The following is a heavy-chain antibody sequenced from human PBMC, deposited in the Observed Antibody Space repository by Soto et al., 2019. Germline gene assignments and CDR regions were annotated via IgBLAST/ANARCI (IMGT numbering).Heavy chain of an antibody. CDR1: GGSISSSSYY. CDR3: ASPYGDYVSHVKEAFDI. V-gene: IGHV4-39*01. J-gene: IGHJ3*02. CDR2: IYYSGGT. Sequence: QLQLQESGPGLVKPSETLSLTCTVSGGSISSSSYYWGWIRQPPGKGLEWIGSIYYSGGTYYNPSCQSRVTLAVDTRKNQLSQKRSSVTAADSAVYYCASPYGDYVSHVKEAFDIWGQGTMVTVSS. D-gene: IGHD4-17*01.